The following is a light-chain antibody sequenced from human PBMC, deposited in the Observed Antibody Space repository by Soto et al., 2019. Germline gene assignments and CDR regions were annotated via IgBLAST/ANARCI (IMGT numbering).Light chain of an antibody. CDR3: TSYTSSSSWV. CDR1: SSDVGAYNY. V-gene: IGLV2-14*01. Sequence: QSALTQPASVSGSPGQSITISSTGTSSDVGAYNYVSWYQQHPDKAPKLMIYEVSNRPSGLSNRFSGSKSGNTASLTISGLQAEDEADYYCTSYTSSSSWVFGGGTKLTVL. J-gene: IGLJ3*02. CDR2: EVS.